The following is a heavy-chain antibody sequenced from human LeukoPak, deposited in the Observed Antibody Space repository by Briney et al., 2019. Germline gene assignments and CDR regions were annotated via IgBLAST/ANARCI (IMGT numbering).Heavy chain of an antibody. J-gene: IGHJ5*02. CDR1: GGSISSYY. CDR2: IYYSGST. D-gene: IGHD3-16*01. CDR3: ASFGGWFDP. Sequence: ETLSLTCTVSGGSISSYYWSWIRQPPGKGLEWIGYIYYSGSTNYNPSLRSRVTISVDTSKNQSSLKLSSVTAADTAVYYCASFGGWFDPWGQGTLVTVSS. V-gene: IGHV4-59*08.